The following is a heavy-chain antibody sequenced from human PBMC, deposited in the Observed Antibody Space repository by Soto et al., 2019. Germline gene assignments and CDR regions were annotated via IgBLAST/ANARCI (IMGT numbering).Heavy chain of an antibody. D-gene: IGHD3-22*01. J-gene: IGHJ4*02. CDR1: GFTFSSYS. CDR3: ARVILPYDSRGYFDY. Sequence: PGGSLRLSCAASGFTFSSYSMNWVRQAPGEGLEWVSSISSSSSYIYYADSVKGRFTISRDNAKNSLYLQMNSLRAEDTAVYYCARVILPYDSRGYFDYWGQGTLVTVS. CDR2: ISSSSSYI. V-gene: IGHV3-21*01.